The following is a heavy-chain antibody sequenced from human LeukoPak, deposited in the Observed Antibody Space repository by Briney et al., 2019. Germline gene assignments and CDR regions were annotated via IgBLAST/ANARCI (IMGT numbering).Heavy chain of an antibody. Sequence: PGGSLRLSCAASGFTFSSYAMSWVRQAPGKGLEWVANIKQDGSEKYYVDSVKGRFTISRDNAKNSLYLQMNSLRAEDTAVYYCASRGAFDIWGQGTMVTVSS. CDR3: ASRGAFDI. V-gene: IGHV3-7*01. CDR1: GFTFSSYA. J-gene: IGHJ3*02. CDR2: IKQDGSEK.